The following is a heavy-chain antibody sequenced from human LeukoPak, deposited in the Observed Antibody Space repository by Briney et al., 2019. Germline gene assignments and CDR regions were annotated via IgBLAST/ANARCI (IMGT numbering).Heavy chain of an antibody. D-gene: IGHD3-22*01. Sequence: GGSLRLSCAASGFTFSSYGMHWVRQAPGKGLEWVAVISYDGSNKCYADSVKGRFTISRDNSKNTLYLQMNSLRAEDTAVYYCAKDLYYYDSSGYPVYWGQGTLVTVSS. CDR2: ISYDGSNK. V-gene: IGHV3-30*18. J-gene: IGHJ4*02. CDR3: AKDLYYYDSSGYPVY. CDR1: GFTFSSYG.